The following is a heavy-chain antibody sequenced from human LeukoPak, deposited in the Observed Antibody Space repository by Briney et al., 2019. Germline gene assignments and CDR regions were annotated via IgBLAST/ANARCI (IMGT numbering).Heavy chain of an antibody. Sequence: GGSLRLSCAASGFTFSSYWMHWVRQAPGKGLEWVSAISDSGGRTYDLDSVRGRFTISRDNSKNTLYLQVNSLRAEDTAVYYCAKHFGSGTYYNFLDFWGQGTLVTVSS. CDR2: ISDSGGRT. CDR1: GFTFSSYW. J-gene: IGHJ4*02. D-gene: IGHD3-10*01. V-gene: IGHV3-23*01. CDR3: AKHFGSGTYYNFLDF.